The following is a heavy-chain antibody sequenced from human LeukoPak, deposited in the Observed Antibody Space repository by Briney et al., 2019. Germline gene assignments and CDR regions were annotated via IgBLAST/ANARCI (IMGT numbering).Heavy chain of an antibody. CDR1: GFTFSSYW. CDR2: IKQDGSDK. D-gene: IGHD2-8*01. J-gene: IGHJ6*02. V-gene: IGHV3-7*03. Sequence: PGGSLRLSCEVSGFTFSSYWMNWVRQAPGKGLEWVANIKQDGSDKYYVDSVKGRFTISRDNAKNSLYLQMNSLRAEDTAVYYCARDNVLMVYAIPGYYYYGMDVWGQGTTVTVSS. CDR3: ARDNVLMVYAIPGYYYYGMDV.